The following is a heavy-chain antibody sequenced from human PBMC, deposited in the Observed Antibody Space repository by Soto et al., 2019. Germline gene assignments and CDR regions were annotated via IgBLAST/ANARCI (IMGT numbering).Heavy chain of an antibody. Sequence: QVQLQESGPGLVRPSETLSLTCTDSNGSISNGDYYWIWVRQPPGKGLESIGYIYFTGTTYYNPSLQSRLSISVDRSKNQMSLRLTSVTAADTAVYYCARLYWSYYASSGYLDQWGQGTLVTVSS. J-gene: IGHJ4*02. V-gene: IGHV4-30-4*01. D-gene: IGHD3-22*01. CDR3: ARLYWSYYASSGYLDQ. CDR2: IYFTGTT. CDR1: NGSISNGDYY.